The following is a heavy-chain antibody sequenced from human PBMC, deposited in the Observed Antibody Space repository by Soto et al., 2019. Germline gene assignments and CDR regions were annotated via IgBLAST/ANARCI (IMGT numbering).Heavy chain of an antibody. CDR2: IYYSGST. Sequence: SETLSLTCTVSGGSISSYYWSWTRQPPGKGLEWIGYIYYSGSTNYNPSLKSRVTISVDTSKNQFSLKLSSVTAADTAVYYCATGGRGSGWAHNYWGQGTMGTVSS. CDR1: GGSISSYY. D-gene: IGHD6-19*01. CDR3: ATGGRGSGWAHNY. V-gene: IGHV4-59*01. J-gene: IGHJ4*02.